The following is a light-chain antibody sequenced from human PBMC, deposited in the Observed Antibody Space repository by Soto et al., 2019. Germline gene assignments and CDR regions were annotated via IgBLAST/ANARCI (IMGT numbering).Light chain of an antibody. CDR1: SSNIGAGYD. CDR3: QSYDSSLSGWV. J-gene: IGLJ2*01. Sequence: QSVLTQPPSVSGAPGPRVTISCTWSSSNIGAGYDVHWYQQLPGTAPKLLISGNSNRPSGVPDRFSGSKSGTSASLAITGLQAEDEADYYCQSYDSSLSGWVFGGGTTLTVL. CDR2: GNS. V-gene: IGLV1-40*01.